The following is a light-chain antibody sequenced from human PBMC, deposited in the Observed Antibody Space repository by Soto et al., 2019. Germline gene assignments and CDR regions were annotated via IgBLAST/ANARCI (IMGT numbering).Light chain of an antibody. CDR2: SNS. J-gene: IGLJ2*01. CDR3: AAWDDSLNGVV. Sequence: QSVLTQPPSASGTPGQRVTISCSGSSSNIGSNTVNWYQRLPGTAPKLLIYSNSQRPSGVPDRFSGSKSGTSASLAISGLQSEDEADYYCAAWDDSLNGVVFGGGTKVTVL. V-gene: IGLV1-44*01. CDR1: SSNIGSNT.